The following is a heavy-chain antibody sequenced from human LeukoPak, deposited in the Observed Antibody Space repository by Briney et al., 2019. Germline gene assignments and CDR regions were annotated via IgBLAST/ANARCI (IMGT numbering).Heavy chain of an antibody. V-gene: IGHV4-38-2*01. CDR1: GYSISSGYY. Sequence: SETLSLTCAVSGYSISSGYYWAWIRQPPGKGLVWIGSIYHSGSTYCNPSLKSRVAMSVDTSKNQCSLKLNSVTAADTAVYYCARGGGNGGGWVGHFYYMDVWGKGTTVTVSS. J-gene: IGHJ6*03. CDR3: ARGGGNGGGWVGHFYYMDV. D-gene: IGHD4-23*01. CDR2: IYHSGST.